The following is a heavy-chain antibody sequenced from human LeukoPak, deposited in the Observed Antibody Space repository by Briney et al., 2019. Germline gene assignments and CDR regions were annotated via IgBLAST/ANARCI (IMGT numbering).Heavy chain of an antibody. CDR2: ISSSSSYI. V-gene: IGHV3-21*01. CDR1: GFTFSSYS. Sequence: PGGSLRLSCAASGFTFSSYSMNWVRQAPGKGLEWVSSISSSSSYIYYADSVKGRFTISRDNAKNSLYLQMNSLRAEDTAVYYCARDSVQGSYYYDSSGYYYHDYWGQGTLVTVSS. CDR3: ARDSVQGSYYYDSSGYYYHDY. D-gene: IGHD3-22*01. J-gene: IGHJ4*02.